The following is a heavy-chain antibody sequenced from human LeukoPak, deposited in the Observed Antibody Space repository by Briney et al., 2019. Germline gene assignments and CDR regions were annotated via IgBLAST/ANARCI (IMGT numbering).Heavy chain of an antibody. CDR1: GYPLTDYY. CDR2: INPSSGDT. V-gene: IGHV1-2*02. J-gene: IGHJ4*02. Sequence: ASLKVSCKASGYPLTDYYVHWVRQVPGQGPEWMGWINPSSGDTNFALKFQGRVTMTSDTSISTAYMELSRLRSDDTAIYYCTGPTPGLNPSDYWGQGTLVTVSS. CDR3: TGPTPGLNPSDY. D-gene: IGHD1-14*01.